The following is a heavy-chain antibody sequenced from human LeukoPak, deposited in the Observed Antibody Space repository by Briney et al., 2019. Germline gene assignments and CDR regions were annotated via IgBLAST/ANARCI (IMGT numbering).Heavy chain of an antibody. CDR1: GFSLSTSGVG. J-gene: IGHJ5*02. V-gene: IGHV2-5*02. CDR3: ARMGLYGSGPNWFDP. D-gene: IGHD3-10*01. Sequence: SGPTLVNPTQTLTLTCTFSGFSLSTSGVGVGWIRQPPGKALEWLALIYWDDDKRYSPSLKSRLTITKDTSKNQVVLTMTNMDPVDTATYYCARMGLYGSGPNWFDPWGQGTLVTVSS. CDR2: IYWDDDK.